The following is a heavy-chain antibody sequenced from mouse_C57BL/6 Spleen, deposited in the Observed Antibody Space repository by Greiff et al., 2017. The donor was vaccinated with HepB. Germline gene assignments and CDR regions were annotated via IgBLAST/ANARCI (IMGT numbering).Heavy chain of an antibody. J-gene: IGHJ4*01. CDR3: ASPIYYDYPYAMDY. D-gene: IGHD2-4*01. CDR1: GFTFSSYG. V-gene: IGHV5-6*01. CDR2: ISSGGSYT. Sequence: EVKLVESGGDLVKPGGSLKLSCAASGFTFSSYGMSWVRQTPDKRLEWVATISSGGSYTYYPDSVKGRFTISRDNAKNTLYLQMSSLKSEDTAMYYCASPIYYDYPYAMDYWGQGTSVTVSS.